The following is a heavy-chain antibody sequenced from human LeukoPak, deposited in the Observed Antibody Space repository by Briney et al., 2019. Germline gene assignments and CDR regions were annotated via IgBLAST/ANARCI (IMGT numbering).Heavy chain of an antibody. CDR2: ISGSGGST. Sequence: SGGSLRLSCAASGFTFSSYAMSWVRQAPGKGLEWVSSISGSGGSTYYADSVKGRFTISRDNSKNTLYLQMNSLRDEDTAKYYCAKTVSGSYSYQGGDYWGQGTLVTVSS. J-gene: IGHJ4*02. CDR3: AKTVSGSYSYQGGDY. D-gene: IGHD3-16*02. V-gene: IGHV3-23*01. CDR1: GFTFSSYA.